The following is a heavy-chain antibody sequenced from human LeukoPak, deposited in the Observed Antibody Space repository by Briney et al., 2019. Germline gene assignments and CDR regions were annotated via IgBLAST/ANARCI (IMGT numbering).Heavy chain of an antibody. Sequence: PSETLSLTCAVYGGSFSGYYWSWIRQPPGKGLEWIGEINHSGSTNYNPSLKSRVTISVDTSKNQFSLKLSSVTAADTAVYYCARRMVRGVIRSAYFDYWGQGTLVTVSS. CDR1: GGSFSGYY. V-gene: IGHV4-34*01. CDR2: INHSGST. D-gene: IGHD3-10*01. CDR3: ARRMVRGVIRSAYFDY. J-gene: IGHJ4*02.